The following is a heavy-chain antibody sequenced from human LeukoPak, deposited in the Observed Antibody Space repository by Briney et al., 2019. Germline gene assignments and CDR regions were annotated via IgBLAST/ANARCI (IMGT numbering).Heavy chain of an antibody. CDR1: GFTFSTYT. Sequence: GGSLRLSCAASGFTFSTYTMNWVRQAPGKGLEWVANIKPDEGEKYYLDSVKGRFTVSRDNAKNSLYLQMNSLRVEDTAVYYCVRYYTRHSWYFDLWGRGTLVTVSS. CDR3: VRYYTRHSWYFDL. CDR2: IKPDEGEK. V-gene: IGHV3-7*01. D-gene: IGHD3-10*01. J-gene: IGHJ2*01.